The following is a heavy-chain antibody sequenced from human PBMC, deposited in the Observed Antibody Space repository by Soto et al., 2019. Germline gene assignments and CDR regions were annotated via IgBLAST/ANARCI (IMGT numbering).Heavy chain of an antibody. CDR1: GGSISSGGYY. CDR2: IYYSGTT. CDR3: AREVFH. Sequence: QVQLQESGPGLVKPSQTLSLTCTVSGGSISSGGYYWSWIRQHPGKGLEWIGYIYYSGTTYYNPDLQLGVTKPLDTSKNQFSLKLSSGTAADTDEYYCAREVFHWSKGTPVIVSS. V-gene: IGHV4-31*03. D-gene: IGHD2-8*01. J-gene: IGHJ4*02.